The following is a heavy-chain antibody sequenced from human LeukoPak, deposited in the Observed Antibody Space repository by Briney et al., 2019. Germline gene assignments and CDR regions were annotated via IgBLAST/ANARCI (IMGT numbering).Heavy chain of an antibody. CDR3: ARCPVGYCSSTSCQMWGYYYYYMDV. V-gene: IGHV4-34*01. D-gene: IGHD2-2*01. J-gene: IGHJ6*03. CDR1: GGSFSGYY. CDR2: INHSGST. Sequence: SETLSLTCAVYGGSFSGYYWSWIRQPPGKGLEWIGEINHSGSTNYNPSLKSRVTISVDTSKNQFSLKLSSVTAADTAVYYCARCPVGYCSSTSCQMWGYYYYYMDVWGKGTTVTLSS.